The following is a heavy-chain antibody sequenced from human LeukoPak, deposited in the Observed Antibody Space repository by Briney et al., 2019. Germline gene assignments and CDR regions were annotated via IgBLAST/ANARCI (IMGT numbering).Heavy chain of an antibody. CDR1: GFTFSSYA. Sequence: GGSLRLSCAASGFTFSSYAMNWVRQAPGKGLEWVSVVTGGGYSTYYSDSVKGRFTISRDNSKNTLYLQMNSLRAEDTAVYYCAKGTYGSETYSFYFDYWGQGILVTVSS. D-gene: IGHD3-10*01. CDR2: VTGGGYST. CDR3: AKGTYGSETYSFYFDY. V-gene: IGHV3-23*01. J-gene: IGHJ4*02.